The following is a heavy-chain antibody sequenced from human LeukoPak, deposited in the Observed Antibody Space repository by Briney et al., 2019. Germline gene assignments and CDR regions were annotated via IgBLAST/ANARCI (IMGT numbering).Heavy chain of an antibody. CDR2: IYYTGST. Sequence: PSYTLSLTYTVSGGSLSSTEFYWGCIPQPPGKARQWIGNIYYTGSTYYNPSLNSRVAMSVDTSQNQFSLKMASVTAADTAVYYCARLSKGRYFDYMFDNWGQGTLVTVSS. CDR1: GGSLSSTEFY. J-gene: IGHJ4*02. V-gene: IGHV4-39*01. CDR3: ARLSKGRYFDYMFDN. D-gene: IGHD3-9*01.